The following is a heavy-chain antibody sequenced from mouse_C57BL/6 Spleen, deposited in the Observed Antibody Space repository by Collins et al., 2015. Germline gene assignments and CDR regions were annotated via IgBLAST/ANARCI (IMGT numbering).Heavy chain of an antibody. Sequence: VQLQQSVAELVRPGASVKLSCTASGFNXKSTYMHWVKQRPEQGLEWIGRIDPANGDTKYAPKFQGKATITADTSSNTAYLQLSSLTSEDTAIYYCARLRLQPYYFDYWGQGTTLTVSS. V-gene: IGHV14-3*01. D-gene: IGHD3-2*02. CDR3: ARLRLQPYYFDY. CDR2: IDPANGDT. CDR1: GFNXKSTY. J-gene: IGHJ2*01.